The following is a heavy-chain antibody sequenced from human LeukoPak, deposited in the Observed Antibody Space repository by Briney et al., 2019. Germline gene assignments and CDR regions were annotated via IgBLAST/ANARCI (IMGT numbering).Heavy chain of an antibody. D-gene: IGHD3-16*02. V-gene: IGHV1-46*01. Sequence: PVASVKVSCKASGYTFTSYYMHWVRQAPGQGLEWMGIINPSGGSTSYAQKFQGRVTMTRDTSTSTVYMELSSLRSEDTAVYYCARDMAVITFGGVIVNPIDYWGQGTLVTVSS. CDR2: INPSGGST. CDR3: ARDMAVITFGGVIVNPIDY. J-gene: IGHJ4*02. CDR1: GYTFTSYY.